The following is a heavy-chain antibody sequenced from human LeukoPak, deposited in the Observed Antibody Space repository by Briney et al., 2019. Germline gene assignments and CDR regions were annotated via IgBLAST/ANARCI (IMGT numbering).Heavy chain of an antibody. J-gene: IGHJ4*02. CDR2: ISSSSSYT. CDR3: ARVPEYYDFWSGSLYFDY. D-gene: IGHD3-3*01. V-gene: IGHV3-21*01. CDR1: GFTFSSYS. Sequence: GGSLRLSCAASGFTFSSYSMNWVRQAPGKGLEWVSSISSSSSYTYYADSVKGRFTISRDNAKNSLYLQMNSLRAEDTAVYYCARVPEYYDFWSGSLYFDYWGQGTLVTVSS.